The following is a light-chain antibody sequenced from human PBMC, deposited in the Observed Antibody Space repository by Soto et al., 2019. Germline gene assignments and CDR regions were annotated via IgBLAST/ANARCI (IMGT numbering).Light chain of an antibody. J-gene: IGKJ1*01. CDR3: QQYNSYSSWT. V-gene: IGKV1-9*01. CDR1: QGISSY. Sequence: IQLTQSPSSLSASVGDRVTITCRASQGISSYLAWYQQKPGKAPKLLIYAASTLQSGVPSRFSGSGSGTEFTLTTSSLQPDDFANYYCQQYNSYSSWTFGQGTKVDSK. CDR2: AAS.